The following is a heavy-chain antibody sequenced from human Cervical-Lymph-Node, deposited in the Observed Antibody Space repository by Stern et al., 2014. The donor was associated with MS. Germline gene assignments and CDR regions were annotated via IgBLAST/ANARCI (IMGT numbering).Heavy chain of an antibody. J-gene: IGHJ4*02. CDR3: AIDSSGYYAY. V-gene: IGHV4-39*01. CDR2: IYYSGST. D-gene: IGHD3-22*01. CDR1: GGSISSSSYY. Sequence: QVQLQESGPGLVKPSETLSLTCTVSGGSISSSSYYWGWIRQPPGKGLEWVGNIYYSGSTYYNPSLKSRVTISVDTSKNQFSLQLSFVTAADTAVYYCAIDSSGYYAYWGQGTLVTVSS.